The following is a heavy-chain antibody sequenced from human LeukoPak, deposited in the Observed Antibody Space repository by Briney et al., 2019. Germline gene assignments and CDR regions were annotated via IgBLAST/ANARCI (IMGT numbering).Heavy chain of an antibody. CDR2: IYYSGST. CDR1: GGSISSGDYY. V-gene: IGHV4-30-4*08. J-gene: IGHJ6*03. Sequence: SQTLSLTCTVSGGSISSGDYYWSWIRQPPGKGLEWIGYIYYSGSTYYNPSLKSRVTISVDTSKNQFSLKLSSVTAADTAVYYCASQGYCSGGSCYSPPDNYYYYMDVWGKGTTVTVSS. D-gene: IGHD2-15*01. CDR3: ASQGYCSGGSCYSPPDNYYYYMDV.